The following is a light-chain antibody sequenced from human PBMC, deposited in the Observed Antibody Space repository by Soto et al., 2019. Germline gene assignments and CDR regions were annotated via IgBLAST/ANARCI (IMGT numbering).Light chain of an antibody. CDR1: QSVSSD. Sequence: EIVMTQSPATLSVFPGERVTLSCRASQSVSSDLAWYQKKPGQAPRLLIYAASTRATGIPARFSGSGSGTEFTLTISSLQSEDFAVYFCQQYNNWPLTFGGGTKVEIK. J-gene: IGKJ4*01. CDR2: AAS. CDR3: QQYNNWPLT. V-gene: IGKV3-15*01.